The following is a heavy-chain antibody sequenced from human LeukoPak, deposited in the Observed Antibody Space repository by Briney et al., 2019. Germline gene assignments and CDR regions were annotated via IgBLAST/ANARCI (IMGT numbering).Heavy chain of an antibody. CDR1: GGSISSHY. V-gene: IGHV4-4*07. CDR3: ARSYNDYNWFDP. CDR2: VYSRGST. J-gene: IGHJ5*02. Sequence: SETLSLTCTVSGGSISSHYWNWIRQPAGKRLEWIGRVYSRGSTNYNPSLKSRVTVSVDNSENQFSLKLSSVTVADTAVYYCARSYNDYNWFDPWGQGILVTVSA. D-gene: IGHD3-16*01.